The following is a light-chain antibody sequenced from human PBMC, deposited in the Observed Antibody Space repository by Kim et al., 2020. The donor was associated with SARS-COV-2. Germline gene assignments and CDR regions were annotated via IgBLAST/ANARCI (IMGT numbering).Light chain of an antibody. Sequence: SSELTQDPAVSVALGQTVRITCQGDSLRSYYATWYQQKPGQAPILVIYGKNNRPSGIPDRFSGSSSENTASLTITGTQAGDEADYYCNSRDTNDNVLFGG. CDR3: NSRDTNDNVL. CDR1: SLRSYY. CDR2: GKN. V-gene: IGLV3-19*01. J-gene: IGLJ2*01.